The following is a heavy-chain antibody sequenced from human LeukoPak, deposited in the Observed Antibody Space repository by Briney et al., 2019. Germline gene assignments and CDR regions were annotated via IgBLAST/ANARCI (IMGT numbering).Heavy chain of an antibody. Sequence: GGSLRLSCAASGFTFSSYAMHWVRQAPGKGLEWVAVISYDGSNKYYADSVKGRFTISRDNSKNTLYLQMNSLRAEDTAVYYCARAPMFRGVINFDYWGQGTLVTVSS. CDR1: GFTFSSYA. V-gene: IGHV3-30-3*01. D-gene: IGHD3-10*01. CDR2: ISYDGSNK. J-gene: IGHJ4*02. CDR3: ARAPMFRGVINFDY.